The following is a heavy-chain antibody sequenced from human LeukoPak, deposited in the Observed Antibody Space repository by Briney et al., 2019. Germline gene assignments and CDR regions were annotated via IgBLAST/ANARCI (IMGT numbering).Heavy chain of an antibody. V-gene: IGHV4-39*01. CDR3: ARHGRYYDILTGYYYWFDP. Sequence: SENLSLTCTVSGGSISSSSYYWGWIRQPPGKGLEWIGSIYYSGSTSYNPSLKSRVTISVDASKNHFSLKLSSVTAADTAVYYCARHGRYYDILTGYYYWFDPWGQGTLVTVSS. D-gene: IGHD3-9*01. CDR2: IYYSGST. CDR1: GGSISSSSYY. J-gene: IGHJ5*02.